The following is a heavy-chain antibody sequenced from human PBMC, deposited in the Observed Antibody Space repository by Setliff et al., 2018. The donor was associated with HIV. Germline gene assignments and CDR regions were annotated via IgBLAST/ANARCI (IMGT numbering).Heavy chain of an antibody. D-gene: IGHD6-13*01. CDR2: IYWSGLT. V-gene: IGHV4-39*01. CDR1: SGSVSRGDYY. J-gene: IGHJ5*02. Sequence: PSETLSLTCTVSSGSVSRGDYYWGWIRQTPGKGLEWIGSIYWSGLTFYNPSLKSRVTISVDTSKNQFSLKLSSVTAADTAVYYCARIGSGWSVGWFDPWGQGTLVTVAS. CDR3: ARIGSGWSVGWFDP.